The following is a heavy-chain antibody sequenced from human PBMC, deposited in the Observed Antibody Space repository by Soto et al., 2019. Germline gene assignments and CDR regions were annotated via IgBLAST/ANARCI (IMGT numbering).Heavy chain of an antibody. CDR2: IYPDDSDT. Sequence: EVQLVQSGAEVKKPGESLKISCKGSGYRFTDYWIGWVRQMPWKGLEWMGIIYPDDSDTRYSPSFQGHVTISADKSISTAYLQWSSLKASDTAIYYCARDQAVAGSPTQFDPWGQGTLVTVSS. CDR1: GYRFTDYW. D-gene: IGHD6-19*01. V-gene: IGHV5-51*03. CDR3: ARDQAVAGSPTQFDP. J-gene: IGHJ5*02.